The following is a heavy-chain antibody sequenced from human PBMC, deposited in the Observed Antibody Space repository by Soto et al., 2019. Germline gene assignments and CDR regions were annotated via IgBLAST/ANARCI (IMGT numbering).Heavy chain of an antibody. CDR3: ARAVGDPLYYLDY. CDR1: SDSISSYY. J-gene: IGHJ4*02. Sequence: QVQLQESGPGLVRPSETLSLTCTVSSDSISSYYWIWIRQSPGKGLEWIGYTDYSGNTNYNPSLKSRVTISGDTSKNQFSLRLSAVGGADTAVYYCARAVGDPLYYLDYWGQGTLVTVSS. V-gene: IGHV4-59*08. CDR2: TDYSGNT. D-gene: IGHD6-19*01.